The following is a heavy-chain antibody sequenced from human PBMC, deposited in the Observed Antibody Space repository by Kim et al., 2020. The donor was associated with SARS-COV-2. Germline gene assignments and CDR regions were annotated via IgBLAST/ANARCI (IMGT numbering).Heavy chain of an antibody. D-gene: IGHD1-26*01. Sequence: GGSRRLSCAASGFTFDDYAMHWVRQAPGKGLEWVSGISWNSGSIGYADSVKGRFTISRDNAKNSLYLQMNSLRAEDTALYYCAKVFGVGATLNHFDYWGQGTLVTVSS. CDR2: ISWNSGSI. CDR1: GFTFDDYA. J-gene: IGHJ4*02. V-gene: IGHV3-9*01. CDR3: AKVFGVGATLNHFDY.